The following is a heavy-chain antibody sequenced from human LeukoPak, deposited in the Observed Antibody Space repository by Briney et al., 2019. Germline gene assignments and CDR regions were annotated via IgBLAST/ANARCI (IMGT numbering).Heavy chain of an antibody. CDR1: GYTLTELS. CDR2: FDPEDGET. J-gene: IGHJ4*02. V-gene: IGHV1-24*01. D-gene: IGHD3-3*01. Sequence: ASVKVSCKVSGYTLTELSMHWVRQAPGKGLEWMGGFDPEDGETIYAQKFQGRVTMTEDTSTDTAYMELSSLRSEDTAVYYCATDLLSHYDFWSGYYGGFDYWGQGTLVTVSS. CDR3: ATDLLSHYDFWSGYYGGFDY.